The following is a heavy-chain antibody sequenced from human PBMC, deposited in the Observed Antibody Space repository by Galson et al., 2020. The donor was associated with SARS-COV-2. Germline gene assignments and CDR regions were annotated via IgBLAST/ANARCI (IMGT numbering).Heavy chain of an antibody. V-gene: IGHV1-2*04. D-gene: IGHD2-2*01. CDR3: ARESSSRDGDYFYYMDV. Sequence: ASVKVSCKASGYTFTGYYMHWVRQAPGQGLEWMGWINPNSGGTNYTQKFQGWVTMTRDTSISTAYMELSRLRSDDTAVYYCARESSSRDGDYFYYMDVWGKGTTVIVAS. CDR1: GYTFTGYY. J-gene: IGHJ6*03. CDR2: INPNSGGT.